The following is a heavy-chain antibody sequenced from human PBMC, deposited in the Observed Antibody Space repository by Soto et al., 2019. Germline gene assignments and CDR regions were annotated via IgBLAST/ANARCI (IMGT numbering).Heavy chain of an antibody. V-gene: IGHV4-39*01. D-gene: IGHD2-15*01. Sequence: SETLSLTCTVSGGSISSSSYYWGWIRQTPGKGLEWIGSIYYSAITYYNPSLKSRVTISVDASKNQFSLKLSSVTAADTAVYYCARVVCSGGSCWFDPWGQGTLVTVSS. J-gene: IGHJ5*02. CDR3: ARVVCSGGSCWFDP. CDR1: GGSISSSSYY. CDR2: IYYSAIT.